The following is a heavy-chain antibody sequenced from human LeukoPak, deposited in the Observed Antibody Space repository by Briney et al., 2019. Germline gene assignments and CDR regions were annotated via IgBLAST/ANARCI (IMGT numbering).Heavy chain of an antibody. D-gene: IGHD6-19*01. CDR2: IYYSGST. CDR3: ARATGWYGAIDY. V-gene: IGHV4-39*07. J-gene: IGHJ4*02. CDR1: GGSISSSGYY. Sequence: PETLSLTCTVSGGSISSSGYYWGWIRQPPGKGLEWIGSIYYSGSTYYNPSLKSRVTISEDTSKNQFSLKLSSVTAADTAVYYCARATGWYGAIDYWGQGTLATVSS.